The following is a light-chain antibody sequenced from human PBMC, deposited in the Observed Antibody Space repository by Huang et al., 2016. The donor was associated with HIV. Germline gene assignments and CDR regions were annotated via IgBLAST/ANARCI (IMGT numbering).Light chain of an antibody. CDR3: QQYNDWPPLT. CDR2: GAS. CDR1: QGVRTN. J-gene: IGKJ4*01. V-gene: IGKV3D-15*01. Sequence: VMTQSPASLSASPGARVTLSCRASQGVRTNLAWYQQEPGQAPTLLMFGASTRATGTPPRCSGSGSGTDFTLTITSLQSSDSAIYYCQQYNDWPPLTFGGGTKVEI.